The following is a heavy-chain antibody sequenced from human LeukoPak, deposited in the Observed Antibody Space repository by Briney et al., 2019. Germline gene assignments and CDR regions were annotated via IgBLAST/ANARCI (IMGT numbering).Heavy chain of an antibody. CDR3: AKGGGYRSQPYFDY. J-gene: IGHJ4*02. Sequence: GGSLRLSCAASGFTFSNAWMSWVRQAPGKGLEWVGRIKSKTDGGTTDYAAPVKGRFTISRDDSKNTLYLQMNSLRAEDTAVYYCAKGGGYRSQPYFDYWGQGTPVTVSS. CDR2: IKSKTDGGTT. V-gene: IGHV3-15*01. CDR1: GFTFSNAW. D-gene: IGHD3-16*02.